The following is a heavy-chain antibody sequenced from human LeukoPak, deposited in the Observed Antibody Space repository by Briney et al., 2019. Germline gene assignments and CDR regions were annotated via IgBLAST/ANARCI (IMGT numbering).Heavy chain of an antibody. D-gene: IGHD6-25*01. CDR1: GFTFNNYG. CDR3: ARDRGRYYMDV. CDR2: IRYNGNNQ. J-gene: IGHJ6*03. Sequence: GGSLRLSCAASGFTFNNYGMHWVRQAPGKGLEWVAFIRYNGNNQYYADSVKGRFTISRDNSKNTLYLQMNSLRAGDTAVYYCARDRGRYYMDVWGKGTTVTISS. V-gene: IGHV3-30*02.